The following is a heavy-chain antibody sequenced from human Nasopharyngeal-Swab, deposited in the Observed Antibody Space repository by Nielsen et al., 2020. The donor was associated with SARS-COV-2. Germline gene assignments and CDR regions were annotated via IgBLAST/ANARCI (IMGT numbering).Heavy chain of an antibody. V-gene: IGHV4-39*07. Sequence: SETLSLTCTVSGASISSSRYYWGWLRQSPGKGLGWIGSLDNIGITYYNPSLKSRVTLSVDPSQNLFSLKLSSVTAADTAVYYCAKSIAPRLNFYFDSWGQGTLVTATS. CDR3: AKSIAPRLNFYFDS. D-gene: IGHD6-6*01. CDR1: GASISSSRYY. J-gene: IGHJ4*02. CDR2: LDNIGIT.